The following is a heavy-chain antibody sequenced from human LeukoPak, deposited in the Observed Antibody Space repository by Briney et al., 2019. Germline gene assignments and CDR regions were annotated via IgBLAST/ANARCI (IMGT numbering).Heavy chain of an antibody. CDR3: AKTPQASVSRGIIIPHFDY. J-gene: IGHJ4*02. CDR2: ISYDGSNE. CDR1: GLTFSSYG. Sequence: PGGSLRLSCAASGLTFSSYGMHGVRQAPGKGLEWVAVISYDGSNEYYSDSVKGRFTISRDNAKNTLYLQMNSLRAEDTAVYYCAKTPQASVSRGIIIPHFDYWGQGTLVTVSS. V-gene: IGHV3-30*18. D-gene: IGHD3-10*01.